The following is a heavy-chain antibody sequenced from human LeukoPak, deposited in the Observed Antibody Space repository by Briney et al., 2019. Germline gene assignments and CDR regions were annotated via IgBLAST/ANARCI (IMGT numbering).Heavy chain of an antibody. V-gene: IGHV4-59*01. D-gene: IGHD1-1*01. CDR1: GGSISSYY. CDR3: AGLELEGMDV. J-gene: IGHJ6*02. CDR2: IYYSGST. Sequence: PSETLSLTCTVSGGSISSYYWSWIRQPPGKGLEWIGYIYYSGSTNYNPSLKSRVTISVDTSKNQFSLKLSSVTAADTAVYYCAGLELEGMDVRGQGTTVTVSS.